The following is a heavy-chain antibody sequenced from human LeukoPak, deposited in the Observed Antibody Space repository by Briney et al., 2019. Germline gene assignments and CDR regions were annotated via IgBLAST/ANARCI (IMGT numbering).Heavy chain of an antibody. J-gene: IGHJ4*02. CDR1: GFTFSSYA. CDR3: AKDAVGSTRPGYFDY. CDR2: ISGGGGST. V-gene: IGHV3-23*01. D-gene: IGHD6-19*01. Sequence: GGSLRLSFAASGFTFSSYAMSWVRQAPGKGLEWVSAISGGGGSTYYADSVKGRFTISRDNSKNTPYLQMNSLRAEDTAVYYCAKDAVGSTRPGYFDYWGQGTLVTVSS.